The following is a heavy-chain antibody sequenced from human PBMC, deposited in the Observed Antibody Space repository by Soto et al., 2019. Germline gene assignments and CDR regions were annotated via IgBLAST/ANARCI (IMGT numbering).Heavy chain of an antibody. CDR3: ARGRYYDFWSGPAVSNSRFDP. CDR1: VASISSGGYY. Sequence: SQTLSPTCTVSVASISSGGYYWSWIRHHPGKGLEWIGYIYYSGSTHYNPSLKSRVTISVDTSKNQFSLKLSSVTAADTAVYYCARGRYYDFWSGPAVSNSRFDPWGQGTLVTVSS. V-gene: IGHV4-31*03. CDR2: IYYSGST. D-gene: IGHD3-3*01. J-gene: IGHJ5*02.